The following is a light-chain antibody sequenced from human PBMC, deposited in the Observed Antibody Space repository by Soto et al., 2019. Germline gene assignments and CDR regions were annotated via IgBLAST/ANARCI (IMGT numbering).Light chain of an antibody. CDR2: GAS. CDR3: QQYNNWPPKWT. Sequence: EIVMTQSPATLSVSPGERATLSCRASQSISTNLAWYQQKPGQAPRRLIYGASTRATGIPARFSGSGSGTEFTLTINSLQSEDFAIYYCQQYNNWPPKWTFGQGTRVEIK. CDR1: QSISTN. V-gene: IGKV3-15*01. J-gene: IGKJ1*01.